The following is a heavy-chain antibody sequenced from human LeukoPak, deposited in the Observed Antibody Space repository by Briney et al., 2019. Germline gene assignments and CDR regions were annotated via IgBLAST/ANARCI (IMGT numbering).Heavy chain of an antibody. J-gene: IGHJ4*02. Sequence: SETLSLTCTVSGVSISSTNSYWAWIRQPPGKGLEWIGGVFYSGSTFDNPSLKSRVTISVDTSKNQFSLKLRSLSAADTAIYYCARHSLRLNLDYYFDYWGQGTLVTVSS. CDR2: VFYSGST. V-gene: IGHV4-39*01. D-gene: IGHD1-14*01. CDR1: GVSISSTNSY. CDR3: ARHSLRLNLDYYFDY.